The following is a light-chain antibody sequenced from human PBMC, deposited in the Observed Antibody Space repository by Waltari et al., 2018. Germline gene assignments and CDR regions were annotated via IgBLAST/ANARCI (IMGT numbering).Light chain of an antibody. Sequence: DILLTQSPSFLSASVGDRLSITCRASQYISNYLAWLQQKPGKAPKVLIYAASSLQSGVPARFSGSGSGAEFTLTISSLQPEDFATYYCQQFESYPRTFGPGTAVDIK. V-gene: IGKV1-9*01. CDR1: QYISNY. J-gene: IGKJ3*01. CDR2: AAS. CDR3: QQFESYPRT.